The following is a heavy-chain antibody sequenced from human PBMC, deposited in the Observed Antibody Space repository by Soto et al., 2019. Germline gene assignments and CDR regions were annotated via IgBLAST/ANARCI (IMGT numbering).Heavy chain of an antibody. CDR3: ARTAGYYRGRHFDF. Sequence: SGPTLVNPTQTLTLTCTFSGFSLRTTGMRVSWIRQPPGKALEWLARIDWDDDKFYSTSLKTRLTISKNTSENQVVLTMTNMDPVDTATYYCARTAGYYRGRHFDFWGQGTLVTVSS. J-gene: IGHJ4*02. V-gene: IGHV2-70*04. D-gene: IGHD3-10*01. CDR1: GFSLRTTGMR. CDR2: IDWDDDK.